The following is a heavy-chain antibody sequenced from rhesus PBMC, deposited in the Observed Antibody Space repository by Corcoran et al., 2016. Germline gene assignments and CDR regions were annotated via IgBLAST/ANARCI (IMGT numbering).Heavy chain of an antibody. J-gene: IGHJ3*01. CDR2: INTGGGST. V-gene: IGHV3-8*01. Sequence: EVQLVESGGGLVQPGGSLRLSCAASGFTFGSYGMHWARQAPGKGLGWVSAINTGGGSTWYTDSVKGRFTISRENAKNTLYLQMDSLRAEDTAVYYCATGTRNAFDFWGQGLRVTVSS. CDR1: GFTFGSYG. CDR3: ATGTRNAFDF. D-gene: IGHD3-9*01.